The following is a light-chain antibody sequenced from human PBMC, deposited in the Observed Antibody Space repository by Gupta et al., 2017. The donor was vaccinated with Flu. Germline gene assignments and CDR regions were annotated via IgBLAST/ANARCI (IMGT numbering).Light chain of an antibody. J-gene: IGLJ2*01. CDR1: SIGTSR. V-gene: IGLV3-21*02. CDR2: GDS. CDR3: QVWDSNSDQEV. Sequence: GENSIGTSRVHWYQRKPGQARLLVVYGDSDRPSGIPERFSGSTSGNTATLTISRVEAGDEADYSCQVWDSNSDQEVFGGGTRLTVL.